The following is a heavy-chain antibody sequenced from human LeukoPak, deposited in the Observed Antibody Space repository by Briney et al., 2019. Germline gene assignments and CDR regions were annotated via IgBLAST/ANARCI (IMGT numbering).Heavy chain of an antibody. CDR1: GFTFDDYA. J-gene: IGHJ4*02. V-gene: IGHV3-43D*03. CDR2: ITWDGGST. CDR3: AKEASFHLAGIDY. Sequence: GGSLRLSCADSGFTFDDYAMHWVRQAQGKGLEWVSLITWDGGSTYYADSVKGRFTISRDNSKNSLYLQMNSLRAEDTALYYCAKEASFHLAGIDYWGQGTLVTVSS. D-gene: IGHD6-19*01.